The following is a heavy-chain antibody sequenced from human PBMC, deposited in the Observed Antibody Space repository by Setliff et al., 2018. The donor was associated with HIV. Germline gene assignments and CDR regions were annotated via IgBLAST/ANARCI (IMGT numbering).Heavy chain of an antibody. CDR3: ARHRDPPGSRWIFYYYYMDL. J-gene: IGHJ6*03. D-gene: IGHD6-13*01. CDR2: IYYSGST. CDR1: GFYISSGYY. Sequence: SETLSLTCAVSGFYISSGYYWGWIRQPPGRGLEWIGTIYYSGSTYYTPSLESRVTISVDTSNNEFSLKLKSVTAADTAVYYCARHRDPPGSRWIFYYYYMDLWGGGTTVTVSS. V-gene: IGHV4-38-2*01.